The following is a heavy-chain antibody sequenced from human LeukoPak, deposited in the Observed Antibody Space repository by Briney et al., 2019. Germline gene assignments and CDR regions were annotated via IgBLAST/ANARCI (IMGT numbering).Heavy chain of an antibody. V-gene: IGHV4-34*01. CDR3: ARKVTMVRASVYYFDY. D-gene: IGHD3-10*01. CDR1: GGPFSGYY. CDR2: INHSGST. Sequence: SETLSLTCAVYGGPFSGYYWSWIRQPPGKGLEWIGEINHSGSTNYNPSLKSRVTISVDKSKNQFSLKLSSVTAADTAVYYCARKVTMVRASVYYFDYWGQGTLVTVSS. J-gene: IGHJ4*02.